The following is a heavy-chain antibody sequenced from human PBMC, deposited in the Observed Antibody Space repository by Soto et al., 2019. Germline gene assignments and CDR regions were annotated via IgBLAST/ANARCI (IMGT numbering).Heavy chain of an antibody. V-gene: IGHV1-18*04. Sequence: ASVKVSCKASGYTFTSYGISWVRQAPGQGLEWMGWISAYNGNTNYAQKLQGRVTMTTDTSTSTAYMELRSLRSADTAVYYCSRDIQALGKYTLQRFDFWGQGTQVTASS. CDR3: SRDIQALGKYTLQRFDF. D-gene: IGHD3-10*01. CDR1: GYTFTSYG. J-gene: IGHJ4*02. CDR2: ISAYNGNT.